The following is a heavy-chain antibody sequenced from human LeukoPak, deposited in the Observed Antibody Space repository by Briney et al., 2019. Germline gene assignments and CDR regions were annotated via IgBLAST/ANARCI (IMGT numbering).Heavy chain of an antibody. J-gene: IGHJ4*02. CDR3: ARDTFCSGGSCYIY. CDR1: GFTFSSYA. V-gene: IGHV3-23*01. Sequence: PTGGSLRLSCAASGFTFSSYAMSWVRQAPGKGLEWVSAISGSGGSTYYADSVKGRFTISRDNSKNTLYLQMNSLRAEDTAVYYCARDTFCSGGSCYIYWGQGTLVTVSS. D-gene: IGHD2-15*01. CDR2: ISGSGGST.